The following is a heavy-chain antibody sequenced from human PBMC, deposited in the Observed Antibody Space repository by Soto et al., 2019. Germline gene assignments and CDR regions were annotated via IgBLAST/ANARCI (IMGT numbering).Heavy chain of an antibody. CDR1: GFTFSSYG. J-gene: IGHJ6*02. Sequence: GGSLRLSCAASGFTFSSYGMHWVRQAPGKGLEWVAVISYDGSNKYYADSVKGRFTISRDNSKNTLYLQMNSLRAEDTAVYYCAKEYMYYDFWSGPANKYGMDVWGQGTTVTVSS. D-gene: IGHD3-3*01. V-gene: IGHV3-30*18. CDR2: ISYDGSNK. CDR3: AKEYMYYDFWSGPANKYGMDV.